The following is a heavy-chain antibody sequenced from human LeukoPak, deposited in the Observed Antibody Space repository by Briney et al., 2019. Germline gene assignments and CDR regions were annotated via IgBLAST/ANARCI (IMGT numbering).Heavy chain of an antibody. D-gene: IGHD1-26*01. CDR1: GGSISSSSYY. J-gene: IGHJ4*02. V-gene: IGHV4-39*07. Sequence: KPSQTLSLTCTVSGGSISSSSYYWGWIRQPPGKGLEWIGSIYYSGSTYYNPSLKSRVTISVDTSKNQFSLKLSSVTAADTAVYYCASSLVGAMLGWGQGTLVTVSS. CDR3: ASSLVGAMLG. CDR2: IYYSGST.